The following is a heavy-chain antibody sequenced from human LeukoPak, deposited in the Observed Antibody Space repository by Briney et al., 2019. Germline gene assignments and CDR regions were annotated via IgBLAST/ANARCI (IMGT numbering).Heavy chain of an antibody. CDR3: ARLTYDIFTGYHHACFDY. D-gene: IGHD3-9*01. Sequence: PSEALSLTCTVSGGSVSSSSYYWGWIRQPPGKGLEWIGIMYYSGTTYYNPSLKSRVTISVDTSKNQFSLKLGSVTAADTAVYYCARLTYDIFTGYHHACFDYWGQGTLVTVSS. CDR1: GGSVSSSSYY. CDR2: MYYSGTT. J-gene: IGHJ4*02. V-gene: IGHV4-39*01.